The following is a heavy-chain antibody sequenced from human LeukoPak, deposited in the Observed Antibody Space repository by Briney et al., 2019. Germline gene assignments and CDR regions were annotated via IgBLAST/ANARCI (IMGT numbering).Heavy chain of an antibody. D-gene: IGHD3-10*01. CDR2: FDPEDGET. CDR3: ATDRRSRWFGELLFNY. Sequence: ASVKVSCKASGYIFPGYYMHWVRQAPGKGLEWMGGFDPEDGETIYAQKFQGRVTMTEDTSTDTAYMELSSLRSEDTAVYYCATDRRSRWFGELLFNYWGQGTLVTVSS. CDR1: GYIFPGYY. V-gene: IGHV1-24*01. J-gene: IGHJ4*02.